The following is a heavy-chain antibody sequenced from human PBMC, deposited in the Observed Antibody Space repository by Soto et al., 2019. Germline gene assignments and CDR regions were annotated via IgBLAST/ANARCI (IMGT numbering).Heavy chain of an antibody. Sequence: QVQLVESGGGVVQPGRSLRLSCAASGFTFSSYGMQWVRQAPGKGLEWVAVISYDGSNKYYADSVKGRFTISRDNSKKTLYLQMNSLRAEDTAVYYWAKEPSSGWYWAINWFYPWGQGTLVTVSS. CDR3: AKEPSSGWYWAINWFYP. J-gene: IGHJ5*02. V-gene: IGHV3-30*18. CDR1: GFTFSSYG. D-gene: IGHD6-19*01. CDR2: ISYDGSNK.